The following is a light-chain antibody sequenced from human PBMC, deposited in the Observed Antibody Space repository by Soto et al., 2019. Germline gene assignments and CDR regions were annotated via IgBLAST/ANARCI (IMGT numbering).Light chain of an antibody. V-gene: IGKV1-39*01. CDR2: TSF. CDR3: QQQGRSWIT. Sequence: IQMTQSPSSLSASVGDRVSITCRASQSIGTFLNWYQQKPGEAPNLLIHTSFTLYSGVPSRFSGSGSGTDFTLTISSLEPEDFAVYYCQQQGRSWITFFQGTRLE. CDR1: QSIGTF. J-gene: IGKJ5*01.